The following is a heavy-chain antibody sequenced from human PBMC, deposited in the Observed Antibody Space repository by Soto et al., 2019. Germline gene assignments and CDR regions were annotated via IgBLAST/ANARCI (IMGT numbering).Heavy chain of an antibody. Sequence: SETLSLTCTVSGGSISSGDYYWSWIRQPPGKGLEWIGYIYYSGSTYYNPSPKSRVTISVDTSKNQFSLKLSSVTAADTAVYYYAREYGLVHYYYYGMDVWGQGTTVTVS. CDR1: GGSISSGDYY. V-gene: IGHV4-30-4*01. D-gene: IGHD6-19*01. CDR2: IYYSGST. J-gene: IGHJ6*02. CDR3: AREYGLVHYYYYGMDV.